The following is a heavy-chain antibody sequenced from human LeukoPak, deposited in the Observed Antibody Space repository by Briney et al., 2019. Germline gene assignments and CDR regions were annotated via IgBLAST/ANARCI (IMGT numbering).Heavy chain of an antibody. CDR1: GYTFTSYG. Sequence: AASVKVSCKASGYTFTSYGISWVRQAPGQGLEWMGWISIYNGNTDYAQKLRGRVTMTTDTSTSTAYMELRSLRSDDTAVYYCARITYDFWSGYYMPDDPWGQGTLVTVSS. CDR3: ARITYDFWSGYYMPDDP. D-gene: IGHD3-3*01. J-gene: IGHJ5*02. CDR2: ISIYNGNT. V-gene: IGHV1-18*01.